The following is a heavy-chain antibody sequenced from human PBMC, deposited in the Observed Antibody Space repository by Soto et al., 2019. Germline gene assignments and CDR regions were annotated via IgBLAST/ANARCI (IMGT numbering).Heavy chain of an antibody. D-gene: IGHD2-21*02. V-gene: IGHV4-4*02. CDR2: VYHTGDT. Sequence: SETLSLTCGVSGGTVASSHWWSWVRQSPGRGLEWIGNVYHTGDTNFNPSLQSRVTFSVDKSNNQFSLRLTSVTAADTAVYFCAREIVTAGGNNSVDPWGPGPMMTVYS. CDR3: AREIVTAGGNNSVDP. J-gene: IGHJ5*02. CDR1: GGTVASSHW.